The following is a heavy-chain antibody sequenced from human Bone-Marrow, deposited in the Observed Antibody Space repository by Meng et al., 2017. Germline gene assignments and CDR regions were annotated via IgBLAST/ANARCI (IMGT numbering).Heavy chain of an antibody. Sequence: QVQVEESGPGLVKPSGNLSLTCAVSGGSISSSNWWSWVRQPPGKGLEWIGEIYHSGSTNYNPSLKSRVTISVDKSKNQFSLKLSSVTAADTAVYYCARARGIAVAEPWDYWGQGTLVTVSS. CDR2: IYHSGST. CDR1: GGSISSSNW. V-gene: IGHV4-4*02. CDR3: ARARGIAVAEPWDY. J-gene: IGHJ4*02. D-gene: IGHD6-19*01.